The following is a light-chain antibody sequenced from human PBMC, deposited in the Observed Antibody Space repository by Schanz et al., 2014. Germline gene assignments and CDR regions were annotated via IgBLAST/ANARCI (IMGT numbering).Light chain of an antibody. Sequence: ETVMTQSPGTLSVSPGERATLSCRASQSVSSNLAWYQQKPGQAPRLLIYGASSRATGIPDRFSGSGSGTDFTLTITRLEPEDFAVYYCQQFGASPFTFGAGSKVEIK. CDR1: QSVSSN. CDR2: GAS. V-gene: IGKV3-20*01. CDR3: QQFGASPFT. J-gene: IGKJ4*01.